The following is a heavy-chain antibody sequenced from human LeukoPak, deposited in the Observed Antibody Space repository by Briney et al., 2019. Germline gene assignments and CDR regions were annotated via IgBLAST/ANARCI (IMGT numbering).Heavy chain of an antibody. CDR1: GFTFSSYE. J-gene: IGHJ4*02. V-gene: IGHV3-48*03. CDR2: ISSSGSTI. CDR3: ARDRVLGRGYFDY. Sequence: GGSLRLSCAASGFTFSSYEMSWVRQAPGKRRGWVSYISSSGSTIYYADSVTGRFTISRDNAKNSLSLQMNSLRAEDTAVYYCARDRVLGRGYFDYWGQGTLVTVSS. D-gene: IGHD2-15*01.